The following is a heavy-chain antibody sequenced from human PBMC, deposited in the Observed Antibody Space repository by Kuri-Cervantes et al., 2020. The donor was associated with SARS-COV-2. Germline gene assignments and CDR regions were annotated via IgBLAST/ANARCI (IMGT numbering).Heavy chain of an antibody. J-gene: IGHJ4*02. V-gene: IGHV4-39*01. CDR2: VYYNGTT. CDR3: ACQATSILRFLQWTHPEHNFDY. Sequence: SETLSLTCTLSHGSISSQGYYWSWTRQATGTGLEWIGSVYYNGTTYYNPSLRSRVTISLDTSKNQLSLNLNSVTAADTAVFYCACQATSILRFLQWTHPEHNFDYWGQGTLVTVSS. CDR1: HGSISSQGYY. D-gene: IGHD3-3*01.